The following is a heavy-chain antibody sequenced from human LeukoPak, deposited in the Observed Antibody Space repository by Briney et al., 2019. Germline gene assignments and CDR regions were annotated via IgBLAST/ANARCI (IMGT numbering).Heavy chain of an antibody. D-gene: IGHD3-3*01. CDR3: VRESAFWSGQGIGRPLDV. Sequence: GGSLRLSCAASGFTFSSYGMHWVRQAPGKGLEWVAVISYDGSNKYYADSVKGRFTISRDNAKNSLYLQMNSLRAEDTAVYYCVRESAFWSGQGIGRPLDVWGKGTTVIVSS. V-gene: IGHV3-30*03. J-gene: IGHJ6*04. CDR1: GFTFSSYG. CDR2: ISYDGSNK.